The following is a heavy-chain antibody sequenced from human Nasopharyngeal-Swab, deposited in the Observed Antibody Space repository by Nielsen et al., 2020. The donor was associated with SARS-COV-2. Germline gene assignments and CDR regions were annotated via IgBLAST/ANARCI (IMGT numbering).Heavy chain of an antibody. D-gene: IGHD3-10*01. CDR3: ARSITMVRGVMYLDV. CDR2: IIPIFGTA. J-gene: IGHJ6*02. Sequence: SVQVSCKASGGTFSSYAISWLRQAPGQGLEWMGGIIPIFGTANYAQKFQGSVTITADKSTSTAYMKLSSLRSEDTAGYYCARSITMVRGVMYLDVWGQGTTVTVSS. CDR1: GGTFSSYA. V-gene: IGHV1-69*06.